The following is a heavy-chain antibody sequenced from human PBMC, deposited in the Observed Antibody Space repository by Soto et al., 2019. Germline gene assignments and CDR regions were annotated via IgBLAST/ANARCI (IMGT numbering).Heavy chain of an antibody. CDR3: VRGYTYGYI. D-gene: IGHD5-18*01. V-gene: IGHV3-74*03. CDR1: GFTFSTYW. CDR2: VNSDGGST. J-gene: IGHJ4*02. Sequence: GGSLRLSCAASGFTFSTYWMHWVRQAPGKGLVWVSRVNSDGGSTTYADSVKGRFTISRDNAKNTLYLQMSSLRAEDTAVYYCVRGYTYGYIWGQGTLVTVSS.